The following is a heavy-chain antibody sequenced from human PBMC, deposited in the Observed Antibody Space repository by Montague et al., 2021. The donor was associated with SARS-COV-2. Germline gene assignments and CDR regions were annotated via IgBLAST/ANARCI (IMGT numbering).Heavy chain of an antibody. CDR2: IYHGGNT. J-gene: IGHJ4*02. CDR3: ARVYTVTYCFDY. D-gene: IGHD4-17*01. CDR1: GGSISSGYFY. Sequence: TLSLTCTVSGGSISSGYFYWSWIRQHAGKGLEWLGLIYHGGNTNYNPSLKSRVTISVDTSKNQFSLKLSSVTAADTAVYYCARVYTVTYCFDYWGRGTLVTVSS. V-gene: IGHV4-61*02.